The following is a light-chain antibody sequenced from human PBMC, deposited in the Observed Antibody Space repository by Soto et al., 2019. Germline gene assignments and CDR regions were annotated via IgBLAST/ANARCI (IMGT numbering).Light chain of an antibody. CDR3: MQGTHWPYT. V-gene: IGKV2-30*02. Sequence: DVVMTQSPLSLPVTLGQPASISCRSSQGLLHSNGDTLLSWFQQRPGQSPRRLIYQVSNRDSGVPERFSGSGSGTDFTLTISRVEAEDVGIYSCMQGTHWPYTFGQGTKLEI. CDR1: QGLLHSNGDTL. J-gene: IGKJ2*01. CDR2: QVS.